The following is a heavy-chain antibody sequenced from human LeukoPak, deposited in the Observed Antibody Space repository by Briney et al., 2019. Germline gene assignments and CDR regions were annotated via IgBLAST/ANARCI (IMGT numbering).Heavy chain of an antibody. CDR1: GDSISSGSYY. CDR2: IYTSGST. D-gene: IGHD6-13*01. J-gene: IGHJ5*02. CDR3: ARGRKQQLVRTTYNWFDP. V-gene: IGHV4-61*02. Sequence: SETLSLTCTVSGDSISSGSYYWSWIRQPAGKGLEWIGRIYTSGSTNYNPSLKSRVTISGDTSKNQFSLRLSSVTAADTAVYYCARGRKQQLVRTTYNWFDPWGQGTLVTVSS.